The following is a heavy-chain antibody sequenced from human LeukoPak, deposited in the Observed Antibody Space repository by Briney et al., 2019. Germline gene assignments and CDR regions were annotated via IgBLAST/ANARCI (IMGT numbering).Heavy chain of an antibody. CDR2: IYYSGST. J-gene: IGHJ6*03. CDR3: ARTPTVTTRGYHYYMDV. V-gene: IGHV4-59*01. CDR1: GGSISSYY. D-gene: IGHD4-11*01. Sequence: SETLSLTCTVSGGSISSYYWSWIRQPPGKGLEWIGYIYYSGSTNYNPSLKSRVTISVDTSKNQFSLKLSSVTAADTAVYYCARTPTVTTRGYHYYMDVWGKGTTVTVSS.